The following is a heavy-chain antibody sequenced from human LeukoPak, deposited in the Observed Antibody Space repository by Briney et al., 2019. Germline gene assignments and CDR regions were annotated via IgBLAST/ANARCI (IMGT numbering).Heavy chain of an antibody. D-gene: IGHD5-12*01. Sequence: GGSLRLSCAASGFTFSTDTMNWVRQAPGKGLEWVSSISASTSYINYADSVKGRFTISRDNAENSLYLQMNSLRAEDTAVYYCARDRGADYWGQGTLVTVSS. V-gene: IGHV3-21*01. CDR1: GFTFSTDT. CDR3: ARDRGADY. J-gene: IGHJ4*02. CDR2: ISASTSYI.